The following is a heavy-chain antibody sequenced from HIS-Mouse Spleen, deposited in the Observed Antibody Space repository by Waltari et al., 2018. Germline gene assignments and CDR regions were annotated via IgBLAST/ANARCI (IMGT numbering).Heavy chain of an antibody. J-gene: IGHJ4*02. CDR3: ARVKGGYDWSLDY. CDR1: GGSFRGYY. V-gene: IGHV4-34*01. D-gene: IGHD5-12*01. Sequence: QVQLQQWGAGLLKPSETLSLTCAVYGGSFRGYYWSWIRQPPGKGLEWIGEINHSGSTNYNPSLKSRVTISVDTSKNQFSLKLSSVTAADTAVYYCARVKGGYDWSLDYWGQGTLVTVSS. CDR2: INHSGST.